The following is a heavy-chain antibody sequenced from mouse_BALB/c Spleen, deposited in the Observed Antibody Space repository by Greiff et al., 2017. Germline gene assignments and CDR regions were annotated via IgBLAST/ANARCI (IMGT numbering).Heavy chain of an antibody. CDR1: GFNIKDTY. CDR3: AYIYYDFGFAY. CDR2: IDPANGNT. J-gene: IGHJ3*01. D-gene: IGHD2-4*01. Sequence: VQLQQSGAELVKPGASVKLSCTASGFNIKDTYMHWVKQRPEQGLEWIGRIDPANGNTKYDPKFQGKATITADTSSNTAYLQLSSLTSEDTAVYYCAYIYYDFGFAYWGQGTLVTVSA. V-gene: IGHV14-3*02.